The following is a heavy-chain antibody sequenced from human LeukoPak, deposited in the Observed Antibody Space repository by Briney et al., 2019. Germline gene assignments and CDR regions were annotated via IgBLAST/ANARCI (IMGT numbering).Heavy chain of an antibody. J-gene: IGHJ5*02. CDR1: GGSISSGGYS. D-gene: IGHD5-12*01. CDR3: ARGGSVSGYDRKNWFDP. CDR2: IYHSGST. Sequence: SQTLSLTCAVSGGSISSGGYSWSWIRQPPGKGLEWIGYIYHSGSTYYNPSLKSRVTISVDKSKNQFSLKLSSVTAADTAVYYCARGGSVSGYDRKNWFDPWGQGTLVTVSS. V-gene: IGHV4-30-2*01.